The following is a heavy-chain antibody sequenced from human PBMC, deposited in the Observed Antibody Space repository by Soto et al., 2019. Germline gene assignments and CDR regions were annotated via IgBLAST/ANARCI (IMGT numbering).Heavy chain of an antibody. CDR2: ISYDGTNK. V-gene: IGHV3-30-3*01. CDR1: GFTFSTYA. J-gene: IGHJ3*01. Sequence: QVQLVESGGGVVQPGRSLRLSCVASGFTFSTYAMHWVRRAPGKGLEWVAVISYDGTNKYYADSVTGRFTISRDNSKNTLSLQMNSLRAEDPALYYCARDGGNYWGQGTMVIVSS. CDR3: ARDGGNY.